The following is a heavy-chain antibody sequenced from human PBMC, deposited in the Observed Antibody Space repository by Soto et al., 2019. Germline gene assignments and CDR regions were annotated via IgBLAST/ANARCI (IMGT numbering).Heavy chain of an antibody. Sequence: QITLKESGPTLGKPTQTLTLTCTFSGLSLSTRGVGVGWIRQPPGKALEWLALIYWDDDKHYSPSLRSSRTNTNDTSKNQVVLTITNMDPVDTATYSCAHRRSYGDFHYWGQGTLVTVSS. D-gene: IGHD4-17*01. CDR1: GLSLSTRGVG. V-gene: IGHV2-5*02. CDR2: IYWDDDK. CDR3: AHRRSYGDFHY. J-gene: IGHJ4*02.